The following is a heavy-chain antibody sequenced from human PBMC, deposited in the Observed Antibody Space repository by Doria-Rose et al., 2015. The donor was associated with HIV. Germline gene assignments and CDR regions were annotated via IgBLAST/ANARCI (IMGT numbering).Heavy chain of an antibody. V-gene: IGHV3-21*01. J-gene: IGHJ4*02. D-gene: IGHD3-10*01. CDR3: ATGVTLDY. Sequence: VQLVQFGGGLVRPGGSLRLSCATSGFTFSSHRINWVRQAPGKGLEWVSSISSTSADINYADSVRGRFTISRDNARNSLYLQMDSLRAEDTAIYYCATGVTLDYWGQGTLVTVSS. CDR1: GFTFSSHR. CDR2: ISSTSADI.